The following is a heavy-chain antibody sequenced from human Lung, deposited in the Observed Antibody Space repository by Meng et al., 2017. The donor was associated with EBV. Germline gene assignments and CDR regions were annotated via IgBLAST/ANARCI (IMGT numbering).Heavy chain of an antibody. J-gene: IGHJ4*02. Sequence: QGQLQGSGPGLVKPSGTLSLTCAVSGGSISSSNWWSWVRQPPGKGLEWIGEIYHSGSTNYNPSLKSRVTISVDKSKNQFSLKLSSVTAADTAVYYCASFPPPGKQWLVTDYWGQGTLVTVSS. CDR1: GGSISSSNW. CDR2: IYHSGST. D-gene: IGHD6-19*01. V-gene: IGHV4-4*02. CDR3: ASFPPPGKQWLVTDY.